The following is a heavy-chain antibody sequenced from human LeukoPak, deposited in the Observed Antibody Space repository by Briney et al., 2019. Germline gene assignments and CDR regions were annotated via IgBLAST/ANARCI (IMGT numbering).Heavy chain of an antibody. CDR2: IYYSGST. D-gene: IGHD4-17*01. V-gene: IGHV4-30-4*08. CDR1: GGSISSGDYY. J-gene: IGHJ3*02. Sequence: SQTLSLTCTVSGGSISSGDYYWSWIRQPPGKGLEWIGYIYYSGSTYYNPSLKSRVTISVDTSKNQFSLKLSSVTAADTAVYYCARDPGLSDYGDPLAGDAFDIWGQGTMVTVSS. CDR3: ARDPGLSDYGDPLAGDAFDI.